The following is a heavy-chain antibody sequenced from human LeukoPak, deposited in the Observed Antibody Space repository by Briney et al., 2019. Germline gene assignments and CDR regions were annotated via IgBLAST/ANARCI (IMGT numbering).Heavy chain of an antibody. CDR3: ARDGRDGFIDY. Sequence: GGSLRLSCAASGFTFTSYWMSWVRQAPGKGLEWVANLNEDGTKKYYVGSVKGRFTISRDNAKNSLYLQLDSLRAGDTAVYYCARDGRDGFIDYWGQGTLATVSS. J-gene: IGHJ4*02. D-gene: IGHD5-24*01. V-gene: IGHV3-7*01. CDR1: GFTFTSYW. CDR2: LNEDGTKK.